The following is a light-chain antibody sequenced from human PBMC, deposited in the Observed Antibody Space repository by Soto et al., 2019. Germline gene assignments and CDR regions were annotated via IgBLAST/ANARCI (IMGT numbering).Light chain of an antibody. CDR1: QSVISSY. CDR3: QQYSSSPFT. J-gene: IGKJ3*01. Sequence: EIVLTQSPGTLSLSPVERATLSCRASQSVISSYLAWYQQKPGQAPRLLIYGASNRATGIPDTFSGSGSATDFTLTISRLEPEDFAVYYCQQYSSSPFTFGPGTKVDIK. CDR2: GAS. V-gene: IGKV3-20*01.